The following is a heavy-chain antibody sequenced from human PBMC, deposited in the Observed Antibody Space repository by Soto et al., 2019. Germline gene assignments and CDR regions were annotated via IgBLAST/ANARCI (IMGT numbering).Heavy chain of an antibody. V-gene: IGHV1-69*06. CDR2: ITPIFGAA. J-gene: IGHJ6*02. Sequence: QVQLVQSGAEVKKPGSSVKVSCKAAGGAFRSYTISWVRQAPGQGLEWMGGITPIFGAANYAQKFEGRVTSSASKSTTTAYMELSNLTSEDTAVYYCASDRGGYGPPDVWGQGTTVTVSS. D-gene: IGHD3-10*01. CDR1: GGAFRSYT. CDR3: ASDRGGYGPPDV.